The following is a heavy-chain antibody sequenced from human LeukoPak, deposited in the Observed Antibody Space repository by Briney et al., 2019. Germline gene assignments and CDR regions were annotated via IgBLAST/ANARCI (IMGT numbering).Heavy chain of an antibody. D-gene: IGHD3-9*01. J-gene: IGHJ6*03. CDR1: GFTFSSYE. CDR3: ARAVRYFVDYYYYYMDV. CDR2: ISSSGSTI. Sequence: PGGSLRLSCAASGFTFSSYEMNWVRQAPGKGLEWVSYISSSGSTIYYADSVKGRFTISRDNAKNSLYLQMNSLRAEDTAVYYCARAVRYFVDYYYYYMDVWGKGTTVTVSS. V-gene: IGHV3-48*03.